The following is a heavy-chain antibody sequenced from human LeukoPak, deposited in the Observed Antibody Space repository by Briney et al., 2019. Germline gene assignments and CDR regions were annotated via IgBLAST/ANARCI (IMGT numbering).Heavy chain of an antibody. CDR1: GYTSTDYY. CDR3: AREPPSYDRLEARGVAGY. D-gene: IGHD3-10*01. Sequence: ASVKVSCKTSGYTSTDYYMHWLRQAPGQGLEWMGWISAYNGNTNYAQKLQGRVTMTTDTSTSTAYMELRSLRSDDTAVYYCAREPPSYDRLEARGVAGYWGQGTLVTVSS. CDR2: ISAYNGNT. J-gene: IGHJ4*02. V-gene: IGHV1-18*04.